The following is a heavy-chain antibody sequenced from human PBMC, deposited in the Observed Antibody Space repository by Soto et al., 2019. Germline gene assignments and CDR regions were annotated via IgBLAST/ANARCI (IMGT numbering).Heavy chain of an antibody. Sequence: QVQLVQSGAEVKKPGASVKVSCNASGYTFTIYGSSWVRQAPGQGLEWMGWISTYKGDTHYAQKLQGRVTLTTDTSTSTVYRKMIRLKDGSTDVYYCRKANGAYY. D-gene: IGHD4-17*01. CDR2: ISTYKGDT. CDR3: RKANGAYY. V-gene: IGHV1-18*01. CDR1: GYTFTIYG. J-gene: IGHJ6*01.